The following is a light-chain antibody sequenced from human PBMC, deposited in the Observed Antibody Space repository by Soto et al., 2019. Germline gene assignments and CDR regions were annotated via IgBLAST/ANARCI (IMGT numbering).Light chain of an antibody. J-gene: IGKJ4*01. V-gene: IGKV1-39*01. CDR1: QNINTF. Sequence: DIQMTQSPSSLSASVGDRVTITCRASQNINTFLNWFQQKPGKAPKLLIYAASSLQSGVPSRFSGSGSGTDFTLTISSLQPKDFATFYCQQSYSIPLTFGGGTKVEIK. CDR2: AAS. CDR3: QQSYSIPLT.